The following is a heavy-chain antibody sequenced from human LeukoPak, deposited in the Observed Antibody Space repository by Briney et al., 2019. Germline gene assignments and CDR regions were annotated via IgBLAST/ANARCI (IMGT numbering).Heavy chain of an antibody. D-gene: IGHD5-18*01. V-gene: IGHV3-7*02. Sequence: GGSLRLSCAASRFTSRFTVNYYWMSWVRQVQGKGLDWVASINHDGSEKHYVDSVKGRFTISRDNAKNTLYLQMNSLRADDTAVYFCARGGYSYGYADYWGQGTLVTVSS. CDR3: ARGGYSYGYADY. J-gene: IGHJ4*02. CDR1: RFTSRFTVNYYW. CDR2: INHDGSEK.